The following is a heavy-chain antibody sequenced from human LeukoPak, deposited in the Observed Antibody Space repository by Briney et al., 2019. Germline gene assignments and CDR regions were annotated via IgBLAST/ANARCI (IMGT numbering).Heavy chain of an antibody. Sequence: PGRSLRLSCAASGFTFSSYDMHWVRQAPGKGLEWVAVIWYDGSNKYYADSVKGRFTISRDNSKNTLYLQMNSLRAEDTAVYYCARDRDSYGYGLYYFDYWGQGTLVIVSS. D-gene: IGHD5-18*01. CDR3: ARDRDSYGYGLYYFDY. CDR2: IWYDGSNK. V-gene: IGHV3-33*01. J-gene: IGHJ4*02. CDR1: GFTFSSYD.